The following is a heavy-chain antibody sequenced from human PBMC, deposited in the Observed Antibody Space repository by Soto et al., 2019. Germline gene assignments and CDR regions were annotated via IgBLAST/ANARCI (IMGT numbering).Heavy chain of an antibody. CDR1: GGPLRSTTNH. Sequence: SATLRPPYPVPGGPLRSTTNHWFRLLQAPGKGLEWIGSFYYSGSTYYNPSLKSRVSISADTSENQFSLKLSSVTAADTAVYYCARQVVDRTVAGTGSLDYRGQGTLVTVS. D-gene: IGHD6-19*01. CDR3: ARQVVDRTVAGTGSLDY. J-gene: IGHJ4*02. CDR2: FYYSGST. V-gene: IGHV4-39*01.